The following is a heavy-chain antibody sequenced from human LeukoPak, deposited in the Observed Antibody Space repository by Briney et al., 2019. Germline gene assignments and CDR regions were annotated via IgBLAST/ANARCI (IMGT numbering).Heavy chain of an antibody. V-gene: IGHV3-13*01. CDR2: IGTAGDT. Sequence: GGSLRLSCAASGFTFSDYDMHWVRQATGKGLEWVSAIGTAGDTYYTGSVKGRFTTSRENAKNSLYLQMNSLRAGGTAVYYCARVAKERVGGVYYFDYWGQGTLVTVSS. D-gene: IGHD1-1*01. CDR3: ARVAKERVGGVYYFDY. CDR1: GFTFSDYD. J-gene: IGHJ4*02.